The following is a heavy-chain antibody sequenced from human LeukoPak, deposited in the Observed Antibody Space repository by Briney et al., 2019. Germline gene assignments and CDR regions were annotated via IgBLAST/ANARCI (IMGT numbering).Heavy chain of an antibody. CDR1: GGSISSYY. D-gene: IGHD3-16*01. CDR3: ARETSQKGAHYMDV. CDR2: IYYSGST. Sequence: SETLSLTCTVSGGSISSYYWSWIRQPPGKGLEWIGYIYYSGSTNYNPSLKSRVTISVDTSKNQFSLKLSSVTAADTAVYYCARETSQKGAHYMDVWGKGTTATISS. V-gene: IGHV4-59*01. J-gene: IGHJ6*03.